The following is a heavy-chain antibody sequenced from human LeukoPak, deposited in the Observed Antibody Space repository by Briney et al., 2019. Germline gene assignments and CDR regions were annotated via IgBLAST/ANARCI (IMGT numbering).Heavy chain of an antibody. J-gene: IGHJ4*02. CDR2: IYHSGST. CDR1: GYSISSGYY. D-gene: IGHD6-19*01. Sequence: PSGTLSLTCTVSGYSISSGYYWGWIRQPPGKGLEWIGSIYHSGSTYYNPSLKSRVTISVDTSKNQFSLKLSSVTAADTAVYYCATLDSSEGYWGQGTLVTVSS. CDR3: ATLDSSEGY. V-gene: IGHV4-38-2*02.